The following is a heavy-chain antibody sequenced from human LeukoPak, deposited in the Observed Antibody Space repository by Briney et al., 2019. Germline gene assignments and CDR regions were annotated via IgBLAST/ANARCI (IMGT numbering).Heavy chain of an antibody. J-gene: IGHJ4*02. CDR2: INHSGST. D-gene: IGHD1-7*01. Sequence: SETLSLTCAVYGGSFSGYYWSWVRQPPGKGLEWIGEINHSGSTNYNPSLKSRVTISVDTSKNQFSLKLSSVTAADTAVYYCARMNYISSGWGAPFDYWGQGTLVTVFS. CDR1: GGSFSGYY. V-gene: IGHV4-34*01. CDR3: ARMNYISSGWGAPFDY.